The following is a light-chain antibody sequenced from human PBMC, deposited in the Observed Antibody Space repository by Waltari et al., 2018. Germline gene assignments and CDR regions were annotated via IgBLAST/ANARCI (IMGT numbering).Light chain of an antibody. CDR2: EVS. J-gene: IGLJ2*01. V-gene: IGLV2-18*02. CDR1: SSDVGTYNR. Sequence: QSALTQPPSVSGSPGQSVTISCSGTSSDVGTYNRFSWYQQPPGTAPKPIIFEVSSRPSGVPDRFSGSKSGSTASLTISGLQTEDEGDYYCSSYTPSATLLFGGGTKLTVL. CDR3: SSYTPSATLL.